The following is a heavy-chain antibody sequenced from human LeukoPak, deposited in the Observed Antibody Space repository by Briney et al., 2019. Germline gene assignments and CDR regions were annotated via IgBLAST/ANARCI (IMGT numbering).Heavy chain of an antibody. CDR2: ISAYNGNT. CDR3: ARNARRATDLDY. V-gene: IGHV1-18*01. J-gene: IGHJ4*02. Sequence: ASVKVSCKASGYTFTSYGISWVRQAPGQGLEWMGWISAYNGNTNYAQKLQGRVTMTTDTFTSTAYMELRSLRSDDTAVYYCARNARRATDLDYWGQGTLVTVSS. D-gene: IGHD5-24*01. CDR1: GYTFTSYG.